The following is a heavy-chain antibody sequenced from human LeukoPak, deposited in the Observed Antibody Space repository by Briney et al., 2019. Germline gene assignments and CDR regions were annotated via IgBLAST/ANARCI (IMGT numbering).Heavy chain of an antibody. D-gene: IGHD6-19*01. Sequence: SETLSLTCTISGGSISSYYWTWIRQPPGKGLEWIGYIFYSGATNYNPSLKSRVTISVDTSKNQFSLRLSSVTAADTAVYYCATAWYSSSFDYWGQGTLVTVSS. V-gene: IGHV4-59*01. J-gene: IGHJ4*02. CDR2: IFYSGAT. CDR1: GGSISSYY. CDR3: ATAWYSSSFDY.